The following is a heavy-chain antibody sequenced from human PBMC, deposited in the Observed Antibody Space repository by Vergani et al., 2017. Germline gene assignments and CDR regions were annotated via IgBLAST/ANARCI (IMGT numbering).Heavy chain of an antibody. CDR2: IRYDGSNK. D-gene: IGHD4-17*01. CDR1: GFTFSTYV. J-gene: IGHJ4*02. V-gene: IGHV3-30*02. CDR3: GGGDYPGRYFDC. Sequence: QVQLVESGGGVVQPGGSLRLSCAASGFTFSTYVMHWVRQAPGKGLEWVAFIRYDGSNKYYADSVKGRFTISRDNSKNTLYLQMDSLRAEDTAVYYCGGGDYPGRYFDCWGQGTLVTVSS.